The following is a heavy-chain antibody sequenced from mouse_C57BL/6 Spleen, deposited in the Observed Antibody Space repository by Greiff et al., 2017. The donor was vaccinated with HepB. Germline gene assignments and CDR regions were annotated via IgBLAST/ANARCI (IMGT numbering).Heavy chain of an antibody. J-gene: IGHJ4*01. CDR2: ISSGSSTI. D-gene: IGHD2-5*01. CDR3: ARAYYSNYGYAMDY. V-gene: IGHV5-17*01. CDR1: GFTFSDYG. Sequence: EVQGVESGGGLVKPGGSLKLSCAASGFTFSDYGMHWVRQAPEKGLEWVAYISSGSSTIYYADTVKGRLTISRDNAKNTLFLQMTSLRSEDTAMYYCARAYYSNYGYAMDYWGQGTSVTVSS.